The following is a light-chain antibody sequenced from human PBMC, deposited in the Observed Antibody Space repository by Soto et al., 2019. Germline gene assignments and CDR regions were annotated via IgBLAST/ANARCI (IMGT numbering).Light chain of an antibody. CDR2: DVT. CDR1: SSDIGGYNY. Sequence: QLVLTQPASVSGSPGQSITISCTGTSSDIGGYNYVSWYRQHPGNAPKLLIYDVTHRPAGVSSRFSGSKSGSTASLTISGLQAEDEADYFCTSYTGTTTLYVFGTGTKLTVL. V-gene: IGLV2-14*03. J-gene: IGLJ1*01. CDR3: TSYTGTTTLYV.